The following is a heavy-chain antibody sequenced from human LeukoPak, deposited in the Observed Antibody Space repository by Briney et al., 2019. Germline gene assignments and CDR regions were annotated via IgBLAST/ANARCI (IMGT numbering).Heavy chain of an antibody. CDR2: TSGSGDST. Sequence: GGSLRLSCVGSGVTFSGFAMSWVRQAPGKGLEWVSGTSGSGDSTYYADSVKGRFTISRDNSKNTLYLQMNSLRAEDTAVYYCASGSLYAFDIWGQGTMVTVSS. V-gene: IGHV3-23*01. D-gene: IGHD1-26*01. CDR1: GVTFSGFA. CDR3: ASGSLYAFDI. J-gene: IGHJ3*02.